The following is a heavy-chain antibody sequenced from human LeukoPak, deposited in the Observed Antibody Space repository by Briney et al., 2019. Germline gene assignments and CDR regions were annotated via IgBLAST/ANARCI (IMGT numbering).Heavy chain of an antibody. Sequence: SETLSLTCAVSGDSISGSNYYWGWIRHPPGKGLEWIGCIFHSGNTYYNPSLTSRATILLDTSNSQFSLKLTSVTATDTAGYYCARESWVSESKGGSWFMDVWGKGTTVTVSS. D-gene: IGHD3-3*01. CDR2: IFHSGNT. J-gene: IGHJ6*03. CDR3: ARESWVSESKGGSWFMDV. CDR1: GDSISGSNYY. V-gene: IGHV4-39*07.